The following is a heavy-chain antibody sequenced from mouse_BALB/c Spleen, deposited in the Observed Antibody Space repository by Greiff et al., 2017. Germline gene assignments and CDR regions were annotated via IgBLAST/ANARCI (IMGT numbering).Heavy chain of an antibody. J-gene: IGHJ4*01. Sequence: DVQLQESGPGLVKPSPSLSLTCSVTGYSITSGYYWYWIRQFPGTKLEWMCYISYDGSNNYNPSLKNRISLTRDTSKNQFFLKLKSVTTEDTATCDCAREGGNCDAMDYWGQGTSGTVSS. CDR2: ISYDGSN. CDR3: AREGGNCDAMDY. V-gene: IGHV3-6*02. CDR1: GYSITSGYY. D-gene: IGHD2-1*01.